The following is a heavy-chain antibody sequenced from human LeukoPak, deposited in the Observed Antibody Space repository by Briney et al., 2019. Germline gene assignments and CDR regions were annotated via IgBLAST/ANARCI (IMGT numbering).Heavy chain of an antibody. V-gene: IGHV1-69*13. CDR1: GGTFSSYA. CDR3: ASNTYDFWSGYSQNPLDY. CDR2: IIPIFGTA. J-gene: IGHJ4*02. Sequence: SVKVSCKASGGTFSSYAISWVRQAPGQGLEWMGGIIPIFGTANYAQKFQGRVTITADESTSTAYMELSSLRSEDTAVYYCASNTYDFWSGYSQNPLDYWGQGTPVTVSS. D-gene: IGHD3-3*01.